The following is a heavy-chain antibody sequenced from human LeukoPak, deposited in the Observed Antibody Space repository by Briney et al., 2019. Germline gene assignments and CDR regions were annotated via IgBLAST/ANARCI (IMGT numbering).Heavy chain of an antibody. V-gene: IGHV5-51*01. J-gene: IGHJ4*02. CDR3: ARHGYFDY. CDR2: IYPDDSET. Sequence: KPGESLKISCKGSGYSFATHWIGWVRQMPGKGLEWMGIIYPDDSETKYSPSFQGQVTISADKSINTAYLQWSSLKASDTAMYYCARHGYFDYWGQGTLVTVSS. CDR1: GYSFATHW.